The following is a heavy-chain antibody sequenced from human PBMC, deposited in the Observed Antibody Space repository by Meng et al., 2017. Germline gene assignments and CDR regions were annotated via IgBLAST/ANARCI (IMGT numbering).Heavy chain of an antibody. CDR3: ACLRIAVAGINWFDP. J-gene: IGHJ5*02. CDR1: GGVTSSSSYY. D-gene: IGHD6-19*01. V-gene: IGHV4-39*07. CDR2: IYYSVST. Sequence: QLQLQVSRPVLVKPSETLSLTCTVAGGVTSSSSYYCGWIRQPPGKGLEWIGSIYYSVSTYYNPSFKSRVTISVDTSKNQSSLKLSPVTAADTAVYYCACLRIAVAGINWFDPWGQGTLVTVSS.